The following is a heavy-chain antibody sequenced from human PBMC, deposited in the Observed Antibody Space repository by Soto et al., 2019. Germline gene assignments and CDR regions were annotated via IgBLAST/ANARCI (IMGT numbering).Heavy chain of an antibody. V-gene: IGHV3-23*01. CDR1: GFTFSTYA. J-gene: IGHJ6*02. D-gene: IGHD1-1*01. Sequence: EVQLLESGGGLVQPGGSLRLSCAASGFTFSTYAMNWVRQAPGNGLEWVSVISGSGGSIHYEDSGKGRFTTSRDNSKNMLYLQMNSLRDDDTAVYHCVKGYWKGDVWGQGTTVTVSS. CDR3: VKGYWKGDV. CDR2: ISGSGGSI.